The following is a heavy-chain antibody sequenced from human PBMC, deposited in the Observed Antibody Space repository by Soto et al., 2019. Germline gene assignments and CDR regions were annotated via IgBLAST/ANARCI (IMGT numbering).Heavy chain of an antibody. D-gene: IGHD2-21*01. CDR1: GTSISSTFW. CDR2: IYHTGIT. CDR3: ATVRPGIVVVFAEFPT. Sequence: QVQLKQSGPGLVRPSGTLSLTCAVSGTSISSTFWWAWVRQSPGKGLEWIGEIYHTGITKYNPSLKSRVSISVDKSNNPFSLELRSLTAADTAVYYCATVRPGIVVVFAEFPTWGQGALVTVSS. J-gene: IGHJ4*02. V-gene: IGHV4-4*02.